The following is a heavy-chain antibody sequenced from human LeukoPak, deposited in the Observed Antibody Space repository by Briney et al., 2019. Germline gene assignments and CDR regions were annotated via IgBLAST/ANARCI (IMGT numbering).Heavy chain of an antibody. CDR3: AREILTGHYSDFDY. V-gene: IGHV4-61*02. J-gene: IGHJ4*02. CDR2: IYTSGST. CDR1: GGSISSGSYY. Sequence: SQTLSLTCTVSGGSISSGSYYWSWIRQPAGKGLEWIGRIYTSGSTNYNPSLKSRVTISVDTSKNQFSLKLSSVTAADTAVYYCAREILTGHYSDFDYWGQGTLVTVSS. D-gene: IGHD3-9*01.